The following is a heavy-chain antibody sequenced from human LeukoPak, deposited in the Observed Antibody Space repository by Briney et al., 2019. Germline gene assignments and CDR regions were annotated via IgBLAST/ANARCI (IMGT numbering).Heavy chain of an antibody. CDR2: IKQDGSEK. CDR3: ARRYSDY. Sequence: GGSLRLSCAASGFIFTNYFMSWVRQAPGKGLEWVASIKQDGSEKYYVDSVKGRFTISRDNAKNSLYLQMNSLRVEDTAVYYCARRYSDYWAREPWSPSPQ. J-gene: IGHJ4*02. V-gene: IGHV3-7*01. CDR1: GFIFTNYF.